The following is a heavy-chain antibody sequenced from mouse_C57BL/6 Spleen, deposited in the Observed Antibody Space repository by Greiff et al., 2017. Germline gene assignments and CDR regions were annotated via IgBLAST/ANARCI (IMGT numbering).Heavy chain of an antibody. Sequence: QVQLQLPGAELVRPGSSVKLSCKASGYTFTSCWMDWVKQRPGQGLEWIGNIYPSDSETHYNQKFKDKATLTVDKSSSTAYMQLSSLTSEDSAVYYCAREGVTTAWYFDVWGTGTTVTVSS. CDR2: IYPSDSET. CDR1: GYTFTSCW. V-gene: IGHV1-61*01. J-gene: IGHJ1*03. D-gene: IGHD1-2*01. CDR3: AREGVTTAWYFDV.